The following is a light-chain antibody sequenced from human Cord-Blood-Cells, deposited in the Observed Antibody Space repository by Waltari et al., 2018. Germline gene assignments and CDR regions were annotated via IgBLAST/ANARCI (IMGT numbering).Light chain of an antibody. CDR1: QSVSSD. J-gene: IGKJ3*01. CDR2: DAS. CDR3: QRRSSGPT. V-gene: IGKV3-11*01. Sequence: EIVLTQSPATLSLNRGERATLSCRASQSVSSDLAWYQQKHGQAPRLPIYDASSRATCIPARLSGSGSGSDFTLTISSLEPEDCAVYYCQRRSSGPTFGPGTKVDMK.